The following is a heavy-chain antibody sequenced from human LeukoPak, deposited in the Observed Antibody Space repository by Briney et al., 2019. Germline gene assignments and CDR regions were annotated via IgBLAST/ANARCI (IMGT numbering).Heavy chain of an antibody. CDR3: TRDRGAYNLYDY. J-gene: IGHJ4*02. CDR1: GFTFGDYA. D-gene: IGHD1-1*01. V-gene: IGHV3-49*03. CDR2: IRSKAYGETA. Sequence: GGPLRLSCTASGFTFGDYAMSWIRQAPGKGLEWVGFIRSKAYGETADYAASVKGRFTISRDDSKAIAYLQMNSLKTEDTAVYHCTRDRGAYNLYDYWGQGTLVTVSS.